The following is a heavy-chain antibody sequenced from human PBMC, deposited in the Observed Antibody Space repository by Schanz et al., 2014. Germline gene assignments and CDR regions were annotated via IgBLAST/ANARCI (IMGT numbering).Heavy chain of an antibody. CDR1: GFNFSSYD. J-gene: IGHJ4*02. Sequence: VQLVESGGGVVQPGRSLRLSCAASGFNFSSYDMHWVRQAPGKGLEWVSGIGGSGDSTHYADSVKGRFIISRDNAKKSLYLRMNSLRAEDTAVYYCARDAVTSVLTPGFYYWGQGTLVTVSS. CDR2: IGGSGDST. D-gene: IGHD4-17*01. V-gene: IGHV3-23*04. CDR3: ARDAVTSVLTPGFYY.